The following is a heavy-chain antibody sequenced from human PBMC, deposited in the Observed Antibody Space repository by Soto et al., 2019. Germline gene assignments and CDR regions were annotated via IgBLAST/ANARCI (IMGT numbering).Heavy chain of an antibody. CDR1: GGTFSSYA. J-gene: IGHJ4*02. Sequence: ASVKVSCKASGGTFSSYAISWVRQAPGQGLEWMGGIIPIFGTANHAQKFQGRVTITADESTSTAYMELSSLRSEDTAVYYCARDKWGYSYGFDYWGQGTLVTVSS. CDR2: IIPIFGTA. D-gene: IGHD5-18*01. V-gene: IGHV1-69*13. CDR3: ARDKWGYSYGFDY.